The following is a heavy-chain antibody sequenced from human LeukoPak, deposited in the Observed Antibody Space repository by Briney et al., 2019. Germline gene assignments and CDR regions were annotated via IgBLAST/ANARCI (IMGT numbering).Heavy chain of an antibody. D-gene: IGHD6-13*01. CDR2: IIPILGIA. J-gene: IGHJ4*02. CDR3: ARVGPSGSSSYPFDY. Sequence: GASVKVSCKASGYAFDYYGITWVRQAPGQGLEGMGRIIPILGIANYAQKFQGRVTITADKSTSTAHMELSSLRSEDTAVYFCARVGPSGSSSYPFDYWGQGTLVTVSS. CDR1: GYAFDYYG. V-gene: IGHV1-69*04.